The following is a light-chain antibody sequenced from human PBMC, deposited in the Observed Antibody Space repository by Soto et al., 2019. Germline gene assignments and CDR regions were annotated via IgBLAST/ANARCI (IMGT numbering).Light chain of an antibody. CDR2: EVT. J-gene: IGLJ2*01. CDR1: INDVGGYNY. Sequence: QSALTQPASVSGSPGQSITISCTGTINDVGGYNYVSWYQHHPGKAPKLIIYEVTNRPSGVSSRFSASKSANTASLTISGLQPDDEADYYCSSYTSTTTLVVFGGGTKLTVL. CDR3: SSYTSTTTLVV. V-gene: IGLV2-14*01.